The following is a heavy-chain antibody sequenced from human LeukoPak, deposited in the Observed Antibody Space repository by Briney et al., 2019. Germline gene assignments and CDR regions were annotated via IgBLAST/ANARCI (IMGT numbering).Heavy chain of an antibody. Sequence: GGSLRLSCAASGFTFSSTAMSWVRQAPGKGLEWVSGISSSGDSTHYADSVKGRFTISRDNSKNTLYLQLSSLRAEDTAVYYCSRVKWLRLAMAKEDNWFDPWGQGSLVTVSS. J-gene: IGHJ5*02. CDR1: GFTFSSTA. CDR2: ISSSGDST. CDR3: SRVKWLRLAMAKEDNWFDP. D-gene: IGHD5-12*01. V-gene: IGHV3-23*01.